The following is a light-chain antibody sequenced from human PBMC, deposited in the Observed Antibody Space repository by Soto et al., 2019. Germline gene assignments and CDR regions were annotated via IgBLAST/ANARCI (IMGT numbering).Light chain of an antibody. V-gene: IGLV1-44*01. CDR3: AAWDDSLFVV. CDR1: SSNIGSNT. CDR2: SND. J-gene: IGLJ2*01. Sequence: QSVLTQPPSASGTPGQRVTISCSGSSSNIGSNTVNWYQQLPGTAPKLLIYSNDQRPSGVPDRCSGSKSGTSASLAISGLQSEDEADYYCAAWDDSLFVVFGGGTKRTVL.